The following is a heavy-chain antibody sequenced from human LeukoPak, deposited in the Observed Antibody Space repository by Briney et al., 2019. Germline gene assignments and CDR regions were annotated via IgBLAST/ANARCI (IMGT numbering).Heavy chain of an antibody. J-gene: IGHJ6*03. D-gene: IGHD2-8*02. Sequence: QPGGSLRLSCAASGFTFSSYGMSWVRQAPGKGLEWVANIKQDGSEKYYVDSVKGRFTISRDNAKNSLYLQMNSLRAEDTAVYYCARSGPYYYYYYMDVWGKGTTVTISS. V-gene: IGHV3-7*01. CDR1: GFTFSSYG. CDR3: ARSGPYYYYYYMDV. CDR2: IKQDGSEK.